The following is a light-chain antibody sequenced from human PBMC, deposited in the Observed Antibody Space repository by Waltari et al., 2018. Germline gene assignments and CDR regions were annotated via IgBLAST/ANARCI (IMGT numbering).Light chain of an antibody. CDR1: QSVRTY. V-gene: IGKV3-11*01. J-gene: IGKJ4*01. Sequence: EIVLSQSPATLSLSPGERATLACRASQSVRTYLAWYQQRPGQPPRLLIYDSASRATGIPARFSGSGSETYFTLTISSLEPEDFAVYYCQQRYKWPLTFGGGSKVEI. CDR3: QQRYKWPLT. CDR2: DSA.